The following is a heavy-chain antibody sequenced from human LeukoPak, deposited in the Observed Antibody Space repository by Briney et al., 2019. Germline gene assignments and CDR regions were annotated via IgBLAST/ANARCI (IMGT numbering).Heavy chain of an antibody. CDR3: ARGPYYDSSGYYLDFDY. CDR1: GGSISSSSYY. V-gene: IGHV4-39*07. D-gene: IGHD3-22*01. Sequence: SETLSLTCTVSGGSISSSSYYWGWIRQPPGKGLEWIGSIYYSGSTNYNPSLKSRVTISVDTSKNQFSLKLSSVTAADTAVYYCARGPYYDSSGYYLDFDYWGQGTLVTVSS. J-gene: IGHJ4*02. CDR2: IYYSGST.